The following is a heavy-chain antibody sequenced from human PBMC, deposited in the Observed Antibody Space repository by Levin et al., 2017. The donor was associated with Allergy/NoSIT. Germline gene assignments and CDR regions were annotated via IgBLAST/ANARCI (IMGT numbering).Heavy chain of an antibody. J-gene: IGHJ4*02. Sequence: GGSLRLSCKGSGYSFTSYWIGWVRQMPGKGLEWMGIIYPGDSDTRYSPSFQGQVTISADKSISTAYLQWSSLKASDTAMYYCARPDGLYGSGFDYWGQGTLVTVSS. CDR1: GYSFTSYW. CDR3: ARPDGLYGSGFDY. CDR2: IYPGDSDT. D-gene: IGHD3-10*01. V-gene: IGHV5-51*01.